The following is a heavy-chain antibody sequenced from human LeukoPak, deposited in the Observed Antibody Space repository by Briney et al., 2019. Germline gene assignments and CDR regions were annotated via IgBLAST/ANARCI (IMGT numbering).Heavy chain of an antibody. CDR1: GFTLSYYG. CDR2: ISYDGSNK. V-gene: IGHV3-30*18. D-gene: IGHD3-9*01. Sequence: GGSLRLSCAASGFTLSYYGMHWVRQAPGKGLEWVATISYDGSNKYYADSVKGRFTISRDNSKNTLYLQMDSLRAEDTAVYYCAKSCLDTYYDTLTGSDYWGQGTLATVSS. J-gene: IGHJ4*02. CDR3: AKSCLDTYYDTLTGSDY.